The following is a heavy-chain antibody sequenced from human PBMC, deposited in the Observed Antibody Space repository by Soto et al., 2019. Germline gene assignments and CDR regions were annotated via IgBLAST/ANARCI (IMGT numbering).Heavy chain of an antibody. D-gene: IGHD3-3*01. Sequence: SETLSLTCAVYGGSFSGYYWSWIRQPPGKRLEWIGEINHSGSTNYNPSLKSRVTISVDTSKNQFSLKLSSVTAADTAVYYCASLGVVNNPPYYYYYMDVWGKGTTVTVSS. V-gene: IGHV4-34*01. CDR1: GGSFSGYY. CDR3: ASLGVVNNPPYYYYYMDV. CDR2: INHSGST. J-gene: IGHJ6*03.